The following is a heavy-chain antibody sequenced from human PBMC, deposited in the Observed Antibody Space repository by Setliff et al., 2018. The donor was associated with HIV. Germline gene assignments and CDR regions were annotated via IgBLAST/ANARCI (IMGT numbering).Heavy chain of an antibody. V-gene: IGHV4-38-2*02. CDR1: GYSINSGFS. J-gene: IGHJ6*02. CDR2: IYQSGSI. CDR3: AREQYHFVVDYYYYYGMDV. Sequence: SETLSLTCAASGYSINSGFSRAWIRPPPGQGPQWIWSIYQSGSIYYNPSLKSRAILSVDTSQNQFSLQLKHVTAADTAIYYCAREQYHFVVDYYYYYGMDVWGQGNTVTVSS. D-gene: IGHD2-15*01.